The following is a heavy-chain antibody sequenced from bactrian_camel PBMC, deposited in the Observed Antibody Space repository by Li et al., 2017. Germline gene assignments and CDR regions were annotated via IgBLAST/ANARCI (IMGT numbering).Heavy chain of an antibody. Sequence: VQLVESGGGSVQAGGSLRLSCAGSGYTGSRYRMGWFRQAPGKEREGVAQMYSGESSTYYADSVKGRFTISLDNAKNTLYLQMNNLQPEDTAMYFCTAKPCANESYTYWGQGTQVTVS. CDR3: TAKPCANESYTY. D-gene: IGHD2*01. CDR1: GYTGSRYR. V-gene: IGHV3S59*01. CDR2: MYSGESST. J-gene: IGHJ4*01.